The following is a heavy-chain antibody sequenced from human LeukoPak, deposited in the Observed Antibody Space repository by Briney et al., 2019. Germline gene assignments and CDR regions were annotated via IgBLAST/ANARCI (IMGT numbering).Heavy chain of an antibody. D-gene: IGHD1-20*01. J-gene: IGHJ4*02. Sequence: GGSLRLSCAASGFTFSTYAMSWVRQAPGKGLEWVSTISGSGGSTYYADSVKGRFTISRDNSKNTLFLQMNSLGAEDTAVYYCAKRWGITGTLFDYWGQGTLVTVSS. CDR2: ISGSGGST. CDR3: AKRWGITGTLFDY. CDR1: GFTFSTYA. V-gene: IGHV3-23*01.